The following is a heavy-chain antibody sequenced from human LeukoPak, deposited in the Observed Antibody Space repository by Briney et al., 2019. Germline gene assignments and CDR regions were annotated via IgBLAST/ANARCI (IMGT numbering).Heavy chain of an antibody. Sequence: SVKVSCKASGGTFSSYAISWVRQAPGQGLEWMGRIIPILGIANYAQKFQGRVTITADKSTSTAYMGLSSLRSEDTAVYYCARDNGIVVGIDYWGQGTLVTVSS. CDR3: ARDNGIVVGIDY. J-gene: IGHJ4*02. V-gene: IGHV1-69*04. CDR2: IIPILGIA. D-gene: IGHD6-19*01. CDR1: GGTFSSYA.